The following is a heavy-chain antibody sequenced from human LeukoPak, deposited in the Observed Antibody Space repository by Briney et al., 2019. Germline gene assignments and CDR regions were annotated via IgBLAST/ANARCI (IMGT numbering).Heavy chain of an antibody. Sequence: GASVKVSCKASGYTFTSYAMNWVRQAPGQGLEWMGWINTNTGNPTYAQGFTGRFVFSLDTSVSTAYLQISSLKAEDTAVYYCARDYCSGGSRSVGLFDYWGQGTLVTVSS. CDR2: INTNTGNP. CDR3: ARDYCSGGSRSVGLFDY. D-gene: IGHD2-15*01. J-gene: IGHJ4*02. CDR1: GYTFTSYA. V-gene: IGHV7-4-1*02.